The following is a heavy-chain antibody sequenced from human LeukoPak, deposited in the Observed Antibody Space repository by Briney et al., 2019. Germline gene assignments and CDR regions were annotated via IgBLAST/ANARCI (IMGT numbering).Heavy chain of an antibody. Sequence: TSSETLSLTCAVYGGSFSGYYWSWIRQPPGKGLEWIGEINHSGNTNYNPSLKSRVTISVDTSKNQFSLKLSSVTAADTAVYHCASLRYYYDSSGSRPVDYWGQGTLVTVSS. CDR3: ASLRYYYDSSGSRPVDY. J-gene: IGHJ4*02. V-gene: IGHV4-34*01. CDR1: GGSFSGYY. CDR2: INHSGNT. D-gene: IGHD3-22*01.